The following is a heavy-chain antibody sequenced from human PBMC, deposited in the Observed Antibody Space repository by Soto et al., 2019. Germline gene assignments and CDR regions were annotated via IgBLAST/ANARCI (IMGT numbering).Heavy chain of an antibody. CDR2: ISISSSYT. V-gene: IGHV3-11*05. Sequence: QVQLAESGGGLVKPGGSLRLSCAASGFTFSDYYMSWIRQAPGKGLEWVSHISISSSYTNYADSVKGRFTISRDNAKNSLYLQMNSLRADDTAVYYCARALAAAAPNWFDPWGQGTLVTVSS. D-gene: IGHD6-13*01. CDR3: ARALAAAAPNWFDP. CDR1: GFTFSDYY. J-gene: IGHJ5*02.